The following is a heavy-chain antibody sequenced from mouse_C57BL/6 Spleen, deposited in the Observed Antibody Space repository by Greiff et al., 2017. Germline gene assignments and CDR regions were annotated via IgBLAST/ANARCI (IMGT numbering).Heavy chain of an antibody. D-gene: IGHD1-1*01. V-gene: IGHV1-42*01. CDR3: ARRAYYNYGSRGYFDY. Sequence: VQLKESGPELVKPGASVKISCKASGYSFTGYYMNWVKQSPEKSLEWIGEINPSTGGTTYNQKFKAKATLTVDKSSSTAYMQLKSLTSEDSAVXYCARRAYYNYGSRGYFDYWGQGTTLTVSS. CDR2: INPSTGGT. CDR1: GYSFTGYY. J-gene: IGHJ2*01.